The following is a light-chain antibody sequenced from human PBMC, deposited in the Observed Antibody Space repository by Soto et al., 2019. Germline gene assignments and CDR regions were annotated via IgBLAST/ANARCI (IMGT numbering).Light chain of an antibody. CDR2: TAS. CDR1: QSVTWY. CDR3: QQTSSAPLT. V-gene: IGKV1-39*01. Sequence: DVQMTQSPSSLSASVGDSVTITCRASQSVTWYLNWYQQKPGKAPKLLIYTASTLQSGVPSRFSGTGSGTDFSLTISSLQPEAFETYYCQQTSSAPLTFGGGTKVDIK. J-gene: IGKJ4*01.